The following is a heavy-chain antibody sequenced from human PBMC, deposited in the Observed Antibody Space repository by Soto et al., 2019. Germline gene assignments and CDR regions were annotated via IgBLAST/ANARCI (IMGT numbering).Heavy chain of an antibody. J-gene: IGHJ4*02. CDR3: ARGRYGDY. Sequence: QVHLVQSGAEVKKPGASVKVSCKGSGYGFTTYGITWVRQAPGQGLEWMAWISAHNGNTNYAQELQGRVTVTRDTSTSPAYMELRSLRSDDTAVYYCARGRYGDYWGQGALVTVSS. CDR1: GYGFTTYG. V-gene: IGHV1-18*01. D-gene: IGHD1-1*01. CDR2: ISAHNGNT.